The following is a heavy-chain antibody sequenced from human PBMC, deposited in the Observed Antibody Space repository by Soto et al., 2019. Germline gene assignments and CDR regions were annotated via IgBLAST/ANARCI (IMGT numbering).Heavy chain of an antibody. V-gene: IGHV1-69*13. CDR3: AADYYDTSGYYFAY. CDR2: IIPIFGTS. D-gene: IGHD3-22*01. Sequence: GGSVKVFFKASGNPLSRYAITLVRRAPGQGLEWMGGIIPIFGTSNYAQKFQGRDTITSDESTSTAYMDLSSLRSEDTAVYYCAADYYDTSGYYFAYWGQGTLVTVSS. J-gene: IGHJ4*02. CDR1: GNPLSRYA.